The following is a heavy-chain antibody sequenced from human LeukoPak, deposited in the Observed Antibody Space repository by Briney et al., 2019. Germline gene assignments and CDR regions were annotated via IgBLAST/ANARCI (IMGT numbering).Heavy chain of an antibody. D-gene: IGHD2-2*01. CDR3: AGGGTSDRRGWFDP. Sequence: SETLSLTCAVYGGSFSGYYWSWIRQPPGKGLEWIGEINHSGSTNYNPSLKSRVIMSVDTSKNQFSLKLSSVTAADTAVYYCAGGGTSDRRGWFDPWGQGTLVTVSS. CDR1: GGSFSGYY. V-gene: IGHV4-34*01. CDR2: INHSGST. J-gene: IGHJ5*02.